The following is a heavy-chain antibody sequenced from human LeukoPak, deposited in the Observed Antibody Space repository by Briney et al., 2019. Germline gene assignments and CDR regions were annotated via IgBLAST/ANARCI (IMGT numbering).Heavy chain of an antibody. CDR1: GDSVSTNSAT. CDR3: AREGALSYSSSWPAAMGYYYGMDV. D-gene: IGHD6-13*01. J-gene: IGHJ6*02. Sequence: SQTLSLTCAISGDSVSTNSATWNWIRQSPSRGLEWLGRTYYRSKWYNDYAVSVKSRITINPDTSKNQFSLQLNSVTPEDTAVYYCAREGALSYSSSWPAAMGYYYGMDVWGQGTTVTVSS. CDR2: TYYRSKWYN. V-gene: IGHV6-1*01.